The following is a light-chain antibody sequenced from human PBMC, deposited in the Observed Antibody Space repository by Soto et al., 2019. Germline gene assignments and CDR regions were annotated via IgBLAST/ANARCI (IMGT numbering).Light chain of an antibody. Sequence: EIVMTQSPATLSVSPGERATLSCRASQSVSSNLAWYQQKPGQAPRLLIYGASTRATGIPARFSGSGSGTDFTLTISSLQSEDFAVYYCQQYNNWPPLTFGPGTNVDIK. CDR2: GAS. CDR1: QSVSSN. CDR3: QQYNNWPPLT. J-gene: IGKJ3*01. V-gene: IGKV3-15*01.